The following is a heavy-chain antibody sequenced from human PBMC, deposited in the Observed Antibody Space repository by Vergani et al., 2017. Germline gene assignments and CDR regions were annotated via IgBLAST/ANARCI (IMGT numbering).Heavy chain of an antibody. CDR2: IYYSVST. D-gene: IGHD4-23*01. V-gene: IGHV4-59*01. Sequence: QVQLQESGPGLVKPSETLSLTCTVSGGSISSYNWSWIRQHPGKGLEWIGYIYYSVSTNYNPSLKSRVTISVDTSKNQFSLKLSSVTAADTAVYYCAREGGHDYGGNRVNAFDIWGQGTMVTVSS. CDR1: GGSISSYN. CDR3: AREGGHDYGGNRVNAFDI. J-gene: IGHJ3*02.